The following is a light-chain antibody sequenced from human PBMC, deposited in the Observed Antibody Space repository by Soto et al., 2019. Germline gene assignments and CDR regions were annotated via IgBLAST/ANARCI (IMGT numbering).Light chain of an antibody. CDR3: QQYAISPGT. J-gene: IGKJ1*01. Sequence: IVLTQSPGTLCLSPGERATLSCRASQSVSSNYLAWYQQKPGQAPRLLIFAASRRATGIPDRFSGSGSGTDFTLTISRLEPEDFAVYYCQQYAISPGTFGQGTKVDIK. V-gene: IGKV3-20*01. CDR1: QSVSSNY. CDR2: AAS.